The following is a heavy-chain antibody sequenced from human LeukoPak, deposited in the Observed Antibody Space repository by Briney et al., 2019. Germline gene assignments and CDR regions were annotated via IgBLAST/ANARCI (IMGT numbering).Heavy chain of an antibody. CDR1: GGSISTYY. J-gene: IGHJ4*02. CDR3: ARVGSYSFDY. D-gene: IGHD1-26*01. Sequence: SETLSLTCTVSGGSISTYYWSWIRQPPGEGLEWIGYVDNSGTSNYNPSLKSRVTISVDTSKNQFSLKLTSVTAADMAVYYCARVGSYSFDYWGQGTLVTVSS. CDR2: VDNSGTS. V-gene: IGHV4-59*01.